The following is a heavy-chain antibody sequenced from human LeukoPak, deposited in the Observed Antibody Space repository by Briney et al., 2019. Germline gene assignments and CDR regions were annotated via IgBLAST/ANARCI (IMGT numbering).Heavy chain of an antibody. J-gene: IGHJ4*02. CDR1: GFTFHDYA. Sequence: GGSLRLSCAASGFTFHDYAMSWVRQPPGKGLEWVSLISVGDGSTHYADSVKGRFTISRDNSKNMLYLQMNSLRADDTAVYYCAKDHSSTWFGSFNYWGQGTLVTVSS. CDR2: ISVGDGST. D-gene: IGHD6-13*01. CDR3: AKDHSSTWFGSFNY. V-gene: IGHV3-23*01.